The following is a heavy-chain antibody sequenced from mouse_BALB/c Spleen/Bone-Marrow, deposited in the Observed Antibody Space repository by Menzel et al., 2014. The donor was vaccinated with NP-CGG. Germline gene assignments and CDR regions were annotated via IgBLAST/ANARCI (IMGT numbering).Heavy chain of an antibody. D-gene: IGHD4-1*01. Sequence: VKVVESGPGLVSPSQSLSITCTVSGFSLTGYGVNWVRQPPGKGLEWLGMIWGDGSTDYNSALQSRLSISKDNSKSQVFLKMNSLQTDDTARYYCARTLGHYAMDYWGQGTSVTVSS. V-gene: IGHV2-6-7*01. CDR1: GFSLTGYG. CDR2: IWGDGST. CDR3: ARTLGHYAMDY. J-gene: IGHJ4*01.